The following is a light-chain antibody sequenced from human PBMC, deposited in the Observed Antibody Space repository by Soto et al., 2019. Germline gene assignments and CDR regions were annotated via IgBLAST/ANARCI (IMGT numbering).Light chain of an antibody. J-gene: IGKJ1*01. Sequence: EIVLTQSPATLSLSPGERATLSCRASQSVSSYLAWYQQKPGQAPRLLIYDASNRATCIPARFSGRGSGTDFTLTISSREPEDFSVYYCQQRSNWSPWTFGQGNKVEI. CDR3: QQRSNWSPWT. V-gene: IGKV3-11*01. CDR1: QSVSSY. CDR2: DAS.